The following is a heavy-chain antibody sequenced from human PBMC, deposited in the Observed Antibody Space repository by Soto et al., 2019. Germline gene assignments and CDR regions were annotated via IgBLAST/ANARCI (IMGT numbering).Heavy chain of an antibody. J-gene: IGHJ6*02. V-gene: IGHV4-39*07. CDR3: ARVFGFGGMDV. CDR2: IYYSGSA. D-gene: IGHD3-10*01. CDR1: GGSISSSDYY. Sequence: SETLFLTCTVSGGSISSSDYYWGWIRQPPGKGLEWIGNIYYSGSASYNPSLKSRVTISVDTSKNQFSLKLSSVTAADTAVYYCARVFGFGGMDVWGQGTTVTVSS.